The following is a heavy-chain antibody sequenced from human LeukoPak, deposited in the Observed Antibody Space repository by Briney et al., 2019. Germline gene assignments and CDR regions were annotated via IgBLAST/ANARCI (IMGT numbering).Heavy chain of an antibody. Sequence: SETLSLTCSASGGSISSYSWSHYWSWIAQPPGKGLEWIGYISHSGGTNYNPSLKSRVTISVDTSKNQFSLKLTSVTAADTAVYYCARSNGYSSVVWDSWGQGALVTVSS. CDR1: GGSISSYS. J-gene: IGHJ4*02. V-gene: IGHV4-59*12. D-gene: IGHD5-24*01. CDR2: ISHSGGT. CDR3: ARSNGYSSVVWDS.